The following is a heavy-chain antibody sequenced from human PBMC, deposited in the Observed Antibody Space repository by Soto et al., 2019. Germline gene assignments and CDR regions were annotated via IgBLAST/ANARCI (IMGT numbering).Heavy chain of an antibody. J-gene: IGHJ4*02. CDR2: IYYSGST. CDR1: GGSISSGGYY. Sequence: PSETLSLTCTVSGGSISSGGYYWSWIRQHPGKGLEWIGYIYYSGSTYYNPSLKSRVTISVDTSKNQFSLKLSSVTAADTAVYYCARGVSSGYHNFDYWGQGTLVTAPQ. CDR3: ARGVSSGYHNFDY. D-gene: IGHD3-22*01. V-gene: IGHV4-31*03.